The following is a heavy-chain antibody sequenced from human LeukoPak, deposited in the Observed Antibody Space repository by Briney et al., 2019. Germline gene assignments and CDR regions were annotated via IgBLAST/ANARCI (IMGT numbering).Heavy chain of an antibody. CDR1: GFTFSSYA. D-gene: IGHD1-7*01. CDR2: ISSSGSTI. V-gene: IGHV3-11*01. CDR3: AREGDGITGTENAFDI. Sequence: PGGSLRLSCAASGFTFSSYAMSWIRQAPGKGLEWVSYISSSGSTIYYADSVKGRFTISRDNAKNSLYLQMNSLRAEDTAVYYCAREGDGITGTENAFDIWGQGTMVTVSS. J-gene: IGHJ3*02.